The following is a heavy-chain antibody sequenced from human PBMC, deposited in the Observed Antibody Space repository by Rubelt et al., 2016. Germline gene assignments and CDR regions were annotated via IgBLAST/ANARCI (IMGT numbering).Heavy chain of an antibody. CDR1: GGSISSGGYY. D-gene: IGHD2/OR15-2a*01. J-gene: IGHJ4*02. CDR2: IYYSGST. V-gene: IGHV4-31*03. CDR3: ARDSGSRIFDY. Sequence: QVQLQESGTGLVKPSQTLSLHCTVSGGSISSGGYYWSWIRQHQGKGLEWNGYIYYSGSTYYNPSLKSRVTIAVDTSKNQFSLKLSSVTAADTAVYYCARDSGSRIFDYWGQGTLVTVSS.